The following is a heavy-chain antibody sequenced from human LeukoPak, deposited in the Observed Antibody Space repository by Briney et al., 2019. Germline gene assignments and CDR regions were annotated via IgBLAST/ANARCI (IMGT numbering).Heavy chain of an antibody. Sequence: GGSLRLSCAVSGFTFSSYWMSWVRQAPGKGLEWVSAISGSGGSTYYTDSVKGRFTISRDNSKKTLHLQMNSLTAEDTAVYYCAKVRDYDILTGYFPYYFDYWGQGTLITVSS. CDR3: AKVRDYDILTGYFPYYFDY. D-gene: IGHD3-9*01. V-gene: IGHV3-23*01. CDR2: ISGSGGST. CDR1: GFTFSSYW. J-gene: IGHJ4*02.